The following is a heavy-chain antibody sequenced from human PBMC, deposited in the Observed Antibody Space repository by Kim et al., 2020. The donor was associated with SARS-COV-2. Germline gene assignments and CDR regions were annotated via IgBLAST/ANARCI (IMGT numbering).Heavy chain of an antibody. CDR3: ARGYCSGGSCYSESYYYYGMDV. Sequence: GGSLRLSCAASGFTFSSYGMHWVRQAPGKGLEWVAVIWCDGSNKYYADSVKGRFTISRDNSKNTLYLQMNSLRAEDTAVYYCARGYCSGGSCYSESYYYYGMDVWGQGTTVTVSS. V-gene: IGHV3-33*01. J-gene: IGHJ6*02. CDR1: GFTFSSYG. D-gene: IGHD2-15*01. CDR2: IWCDGSNK.